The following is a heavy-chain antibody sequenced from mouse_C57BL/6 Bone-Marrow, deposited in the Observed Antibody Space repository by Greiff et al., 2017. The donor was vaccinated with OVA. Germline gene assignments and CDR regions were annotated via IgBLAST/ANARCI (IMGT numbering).Heavy chain of an antibody. D-gene: IGHD1-1*01. V-gene: IGHV3-6*01. CDR2: ISYDGSN. CDR1: GYSITSGYY. Sequence: EVQRVESGPGLVKPSQSLSLTCSVTGYSITSGYYWNWIRQFPGNKLEWMGYISYDGSNNYNPSLKNRISITRDTSKNQFFLKLNSVTTEDTATYYCATKVDYYAMDYWGQGTSVTVSS. CDR3: ATKVDYYAMDY. J-gene: IGHJ4*01.